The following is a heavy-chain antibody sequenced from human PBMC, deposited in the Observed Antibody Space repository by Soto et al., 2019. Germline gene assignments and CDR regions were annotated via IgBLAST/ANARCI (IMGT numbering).Heavy chain of an antibody. CDR2: ISYDGSNK. CDR1: GFTFSSYA. J-gene: IGHJ6*02. CDR3: ARDSYGDYQDYYYGMDV. Sequence: GGSLRLSCAASGFTFSSYAMHWVRQAPGKGLEWVAVISYDGSNKYYADSVKGRFTISRGNSKNTLYLQMNSLRAEDTAVYYCARDSYGDYQDYYYGMDVWGQGTTVTVSS. V-gene: IGHV3-30-3*01. D-gene: IGHD4-17*01.